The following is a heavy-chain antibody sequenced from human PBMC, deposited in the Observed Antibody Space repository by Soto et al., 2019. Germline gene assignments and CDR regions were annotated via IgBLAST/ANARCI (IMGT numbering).Heavy chain of an antibody. CDR3: SVHLGYCDTNTCSPYKWFDP. CDR1: GCSISSSRYY. J-gene: IGHJ5*02. V-gene: IGHV4-39*01. CDR2: IYYSGNT. Sequence: SETLSLTCTVSGCSISSSRYYWGWIRQPPGKGLEWIGSIYYSGNTYYNPSLSSRVTIFLDTSKNQFFLNLNSVTAADTAVYYFSVHLGYCDTNTCSPYKWFDPWGQGTLVTVSS. D-gene: IGHD3-16*01.